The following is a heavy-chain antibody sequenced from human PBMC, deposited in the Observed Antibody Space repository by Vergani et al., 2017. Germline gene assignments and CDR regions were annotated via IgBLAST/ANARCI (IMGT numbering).Heavy chain of an antibody. V-gene: IGHV4-61*02. CDR2: IFSSGTT. D-gene: IGHD2-15*01. CDR3: ARRSRGEGGSGPDK. Sequence: QVQLQESGPGLVKPSQTLSLPCTVPGGPVRTSIGYYWTWVRQPAGKTLEWIGEIFSSGTTNYNPSFKNRVTMSVDTSKNQSSLKLNSVTAADTAVYYCARRSRGEGGSGPDKWGQGTLVTVSS. CDR1: GGPVRTSIGYY. J-gene: IGHJ4*02.